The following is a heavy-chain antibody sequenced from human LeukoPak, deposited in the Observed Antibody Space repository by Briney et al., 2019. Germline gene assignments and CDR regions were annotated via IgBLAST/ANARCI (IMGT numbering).Heavy chain of an antibody. Sequence: KSSETLSLTCAVSGGSISSSNWWSWVRQPPGKGLEWIGEIYHSGGTNYNPSLKSRVTISVDKSKNQFSLKLSSVTAADTAVYYRARAGGTVGGADQAINYFDYWGQGTLVTVSS. D-gene: IGHD1-26*01. CDR3: ARAGGTVGGADQAINYFDY. J-gene: IGHJ4*02. V-gene: IGHV4-4*02. CDR2: IYHSGGT. CDR1: GGSISSSNW.